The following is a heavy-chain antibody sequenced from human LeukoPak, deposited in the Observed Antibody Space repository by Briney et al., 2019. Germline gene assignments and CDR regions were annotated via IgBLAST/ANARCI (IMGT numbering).Heavy chain of an antibody. CDR3: AREEGFLTYSGSYLVAYYYYGMDV. CDR2: IGGLGEST. V-gene: IGHV3-23*01. Sequence: GGSLRLSCEASGFTFSRYAMTWVRQAPGKGLEWVSTIGGLGESTNYGDSVKGRFTISRDNSKNTLYLQMNNLRAEDTAVYYCAREEGFLTYSGSYLVAYYYYGMDVWGQGTTVTVSS. CDR1: GFTFSRYA. J-gene: IGHJ6*02. D-gene: IGHD1-26*01.